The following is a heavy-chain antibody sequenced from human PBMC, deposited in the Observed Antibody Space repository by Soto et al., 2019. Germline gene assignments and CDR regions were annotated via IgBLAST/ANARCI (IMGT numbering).Heavy chain of an antibody. CDR2: IYYSGST. CDR1: GGSISSYY. J-gene: IGHJ6*03. Sequence: SETLSLTCTVSGGSISSYYWSWIRQPPGKGLEWIGYIYYSGSTNYNPSLKSRVTISVDTSKNQFSLKLSSVTAADTAVYYCARELQMSSGYDWGYYYYYMDVWGKGTTVTVSS. D-gene: IGHD5-12*01. V-gene: IGHV4-59*01. CDR3: ARELQMSSGYDWGYYYYYMDV.